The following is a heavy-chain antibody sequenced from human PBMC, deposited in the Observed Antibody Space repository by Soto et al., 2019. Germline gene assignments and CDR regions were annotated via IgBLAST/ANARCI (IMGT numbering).Heavy chain of an antibody. Sequence: SVKVSCKASGGTFSSYAISWVRQAPGQGLEWMGGIIPIFGTANYAQKFQGRVTITADESTSTAYMELSSLRSEDTALYYCARGTHYYYGIDVWGQGTTVTVS. J-gene: IGHJ6*02. CDR2: IIPIFGTA. CDR1: GGTFSSYA. CDR3: ARGTHYYYGIDV. V-gene: IGHV1-69*13.